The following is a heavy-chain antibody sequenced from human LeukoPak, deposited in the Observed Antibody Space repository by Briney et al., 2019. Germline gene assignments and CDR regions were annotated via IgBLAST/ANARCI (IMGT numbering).Heavy chain of an antibody. CDR3: ARDPGRTTSNAFDI. CDR2: INPNSGGT. D-gene: IGHD2/OR15-2a*01. V-gene: IGHV1-2*02. Sequence: ASVKVSCKASGYTFTVYYMHWVRQAPGQGLEWMGWINPNSGGTNYAQKFQGRVTMTRDTSISTAYMELSRLRSDDTAVYYCARDPGRTTSNAFDIWGQGTMVTVSS. CDR1: GYTFTVYY. J-gene: IGHJ3*02.